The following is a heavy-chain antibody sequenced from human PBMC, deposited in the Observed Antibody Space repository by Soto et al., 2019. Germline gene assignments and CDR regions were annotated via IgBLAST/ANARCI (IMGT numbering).Heavy chain of an antibody. Sequence: EVQLVESGGGLVQPGGSLRLSCAASGFTFGDYYMDWVRQAPGGGLEWVGRSTNKANSYIAEYAASVKDRFTISRDDSKNSLYLQINSLKTEDTAVYYCSRGAYYDHVWGDYRHYYFDNWGQGTLVTVSS. V-gene: IGHV3-72*01. CDR1: GFTFGDYY. CDR2: STNKANSYIA. J-gene: IGHJ4*02. CDR3: SRGAYYDHVWGDYRHYYFDN. D-gene: IGHD3-16*01.